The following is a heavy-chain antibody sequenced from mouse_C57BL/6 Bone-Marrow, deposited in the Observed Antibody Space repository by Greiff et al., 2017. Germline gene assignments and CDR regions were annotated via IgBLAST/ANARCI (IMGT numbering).Heavy chain of an antibody. J-gene: IGHJ1*03. CDR3: ARVTGTKYFDV. D-gene: IGHD4-1*01. CDR1: GFNIKDYY. Sequence: VQLQQSGAELVKPGASVKLSCTASGFNIKDYYMPWVKQRTEQGLEWIGRIDPEDGETKYAPKFQGKATITADTSSNTPCLQLSSLTSEDPAVCYCARVTGTKYFDVWGTGTTVTVSA. V-gene: IGHV14-2*01. CDR2: IDPEDGET.